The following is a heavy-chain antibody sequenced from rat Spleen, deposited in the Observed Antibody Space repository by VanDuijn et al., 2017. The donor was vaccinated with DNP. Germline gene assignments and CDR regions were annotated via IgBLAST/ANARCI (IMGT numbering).Heavy chain of an antibody. CDR3: VTYDGSL. J-gene: IGHJ2*01. CDR2: INKDSRTI. Sequence: EVKLVESGGGLVQPGRSLKLSCAASGFNFNDYWMGWVRQAPGKGLEWIGEINKDSRTIKYAPSLKDKFTVSRDNAQNTLYLQMSKVGSEDTAIYYCVTYDGSLWGQGVLVTVSS. D-gene: IGHD1-12*02. V-gene: IGHV4-2*01. CDR1: GFNFNDYW.